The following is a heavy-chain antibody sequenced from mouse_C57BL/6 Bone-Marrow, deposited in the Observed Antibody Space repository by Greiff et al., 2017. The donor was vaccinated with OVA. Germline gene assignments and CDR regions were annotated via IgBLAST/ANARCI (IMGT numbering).Heavy chain of an antibody. V-gene: IGHV5-9-1*02. CDR1: GFTFSSYA. CDR2: ISSGGDYI. J-gene: IGHJ4*01. D-gene: IGHD1-1*01. Sequence: EVHLVESGAGLVKPGGSLKLSCAASGFTFSSYAMSWVRQTPEKRLEWVAYISSGGDYIYYADTVKGRFTISRDNARNTLYLQMSSLKSEDTAMYYCTELLAAMDYWGQGLTVTVSS. CDR3: TELLAAMDY.